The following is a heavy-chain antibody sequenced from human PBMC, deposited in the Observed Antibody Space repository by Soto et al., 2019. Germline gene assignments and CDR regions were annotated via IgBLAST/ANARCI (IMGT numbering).Heavy chain of an antibody. CDR1: GFTFSTHG. D-gene: IGHD2-15*01. V-gene: IGHV3-30*18. CDR2: LSYDGSKK. J-gene: IGHJ1*01. CDR3: EKDFQGYCSGGSWLFHH. Sequence: QVQLVESGGDVVQPGGSLRLSCAASGFTFSTHGMHWVRQAPGKGLEWVAFLSYDGSKKYYADSVKGRFTISRDNSKNTLYQQMNRLRAEDTSVYYCEKDFQGYCSGGSWLFHHWGQGTLVTVSS.